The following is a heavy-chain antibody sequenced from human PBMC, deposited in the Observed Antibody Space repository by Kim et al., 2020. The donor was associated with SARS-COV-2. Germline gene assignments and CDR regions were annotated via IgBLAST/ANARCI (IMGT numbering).Heavy chain of an antibody. Sequence: GGSLRLSCAASGFTFSSYSMNWVRQAPGRGLEWVSDVSSSSRGIYYADSVKGRFTISRDNAENSLYLQMNSLRDEDTAVYYCARDVWRYYVSSCYYSDYWGPGTPVTVSP. D-gene: IGHD3-22*01. CDR3: ARDVWRYYVSSCYYSDY. CDR2: VSSSSRGI. V-gene: IGHV3-48*02. CDR1: GFTFSSYS. J-gene: IGHJ4*02.